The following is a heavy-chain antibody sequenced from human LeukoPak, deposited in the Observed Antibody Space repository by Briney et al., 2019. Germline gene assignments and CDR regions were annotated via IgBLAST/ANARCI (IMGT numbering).Heavy chain of an antibody. Sequence: PSETLSLTCTVYGGSFSGYYWSWIRQPPGKGLEWIGEINHSGSTNYNPSLKSRVTISVDTSKNQFSLKLSSVTAADTAVYYCAVPGIADTDAFDIWGQGTMVTVSS. V-gene: IGHV4-34*01. CDR3: AVPGIADTDAFDI. J-gene: IGHJ3*02. CDR1: GGSFSGYY. CDR2: INHSGST. D-gene: IGHD6-13*01.